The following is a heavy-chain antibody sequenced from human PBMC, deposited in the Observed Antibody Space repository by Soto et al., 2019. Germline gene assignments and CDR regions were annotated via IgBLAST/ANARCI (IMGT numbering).Heavy chain of an antibody. V-gene: IGHV1-18*01. D-gene: IGHD6-19*01. Sequence: ASVKVCCKASGYTFTSYGISWVRQAPGQGLEWMGWISAYNGNTNYAQKLQGRVTVTTDTSTSTAYMELRSLRSDDTAVYYCARAAEYSSGWYNWFDPWGQGTLVTVSS. CDR2: ISAYNGNT. J-gene: IGHJ5*02. CDR1: GYTFTSYG. CDR3: ARAAEYSSGWYNWFDP.